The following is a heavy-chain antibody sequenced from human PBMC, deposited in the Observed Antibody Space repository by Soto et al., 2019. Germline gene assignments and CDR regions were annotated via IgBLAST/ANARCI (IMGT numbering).Heavy chain of an antibody. CDR1: GYTFSNFW. CDR3: ARSPRSSPYFDY. Sequence: GESLKISCQSSGYTFSNFWIGWVRQLPGKGLEWMGIIYPGDHETRYSPSFHGKVTISADRSINTAYLQWNSLEASDTAFYFCARSPRSSPYFDYRGQGALVTVS. D-gene: IGHD6-13*01. J-gene: IGHJ4*02. CDR2: IYPGDHET. V-gene: IGHV5-51*01.